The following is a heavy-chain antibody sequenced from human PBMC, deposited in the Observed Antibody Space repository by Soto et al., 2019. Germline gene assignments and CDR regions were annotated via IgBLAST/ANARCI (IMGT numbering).Heavy chain of an antibody. J-gene: IGHJ6*02. V-gene: IGHV4-34*01. CDR2: INHSGST. CDR1: GGSFSGYY. Sequence: QVQLQQWGAGLLKPSETLSLTCAVYGGSFSGYYWSWIRQPPGKGLEWIGEINHSGSTNYNPSLKRRVTTSVDTSKTQFAPKLSSVTAADTAVYDGASVSGIYYYGMDVWGPGTTVTVSS. D-gene: IGHD3-16*01. CDR3: ASVSGIYYYGMDV.